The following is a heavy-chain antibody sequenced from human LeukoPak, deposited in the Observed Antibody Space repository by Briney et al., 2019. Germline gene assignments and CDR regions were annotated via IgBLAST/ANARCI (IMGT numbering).Heavy chain of an antibody. CDR1: RFTLSTYW. CDR2: IKQDGSQE. V-gene: IGHV3-7*01. CDR3: ARGVPYDSWSGPHYSDY. J-gene: IGHJ4*02. D-gene: IGHD3-3*01. Sequence: GGSLRPSCAASRFTLSTYWMSWVRQAPGRGLEWVAHIKQDGSQEYYVDSVKGRFAISRDSAKNSLYLQMNSPRAEDTAVYYCARGVPYDSWSGPHYSDYWGQGTLVTVSS.